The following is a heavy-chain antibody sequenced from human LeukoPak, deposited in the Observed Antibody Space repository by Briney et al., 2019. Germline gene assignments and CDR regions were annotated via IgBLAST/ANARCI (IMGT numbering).Heavy chain of an antibody. CDR3: ATAVSSGYSYPINYYYGMDV. Sequence: GGSLRLSWAASGFTFSSYGMHWVRQAPGKGLEWVAVISYDGSNKYYADSVKGRFTISRDNSTNTLYLQMKSLRAEDTAVYYCATAVSSGYSYPINYYYGMDVWGQGTTVTVSS. CDR1: GFTFSSYG. CDR2: ISYDGSNK. J-gene: IGHJ6*02. V-gene: IGHV3-30*03. D-gene: IGHD3-22*01.